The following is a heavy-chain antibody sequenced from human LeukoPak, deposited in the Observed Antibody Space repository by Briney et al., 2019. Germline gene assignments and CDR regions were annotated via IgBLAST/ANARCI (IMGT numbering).Heavy chain of an antibody. CDR1: GFTVSSYY. CDR3: ARYGADYGDYYYYYMDA. D-gene: IGHD4-17*01. J-gene: IGHJ6*03. V-gene: IGHV3-21*01. CDR2: ITSSSSYI. Sequence: GGSLRLSCAASGFTVSSYYMNWVRQAPGGGLEWVSSITSSSSYIYYADSVKGRFTISRDNDKNSLYLQMNSLRAEDTAVYYCARYGADYGDYYYYYMDAWGKGTTVTVSS.